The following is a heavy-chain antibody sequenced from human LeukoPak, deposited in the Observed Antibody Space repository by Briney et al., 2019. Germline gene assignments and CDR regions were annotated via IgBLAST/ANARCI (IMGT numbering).Heavy chain of an antibody. CDR3: TTDGFPRRYFDY. CDR1: GFSFSNAW. Sequence: PGGSLRLSCTVAGFSFSNAWMSWVRQAPGKGLEWFGRIKSKTDGGTADYAAPVKGRFTISRDDSKNTPYLQMNSLKTEDTAVYYCTTDGFPRRYFDYWGQGTLVTVSS. J-gene: IGHJ4*02. V-gene: IGHV3-15*01. CDR2: IKSKTDGGTA. D-gene: IGHD5-12*01.